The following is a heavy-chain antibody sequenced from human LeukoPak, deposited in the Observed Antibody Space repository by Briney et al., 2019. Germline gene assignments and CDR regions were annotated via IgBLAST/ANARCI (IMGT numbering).Heavy chain of an antibody. D-gene: IGHD6-13*01. Sequence: GGSLRLSCAASGFTFSDHYMDWVRQAPGKGLEWVSYISSSGNSIYYADSVKGRFTISRDNAKNSLYLQMNSLRAEDMAVYYCARGRFGSCWGQGTLVTVSS. J-gene: IGHJ1*01. CDR1: GFTFSDHY. CDR2: ISSSGNSI. CDR3: ARGRFGSC. V-gene: IGHV3-11*04.